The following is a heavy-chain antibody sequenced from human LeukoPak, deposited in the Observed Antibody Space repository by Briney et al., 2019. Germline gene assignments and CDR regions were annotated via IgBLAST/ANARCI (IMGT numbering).Heavy chain of an antibody. Sequence: ASVKVSCKASGYTFTCYYMHWVRQAPGQGLEWMGWINPNSGGTNYAQKFQGRVTMTRDTSISTAYMELSRLRSDDTAVYYCARDRTHYYDSIGYYGYWGQGTLVTVSS. CDR2: INPNSGGT. CDR1: GYTFTCYY. D-gene: IGHD3-22*01. CDR3: ARDRTHYYDSIGYYGY. V-gene: IGHV1-2*02. J-gene: IGHJ4*02.